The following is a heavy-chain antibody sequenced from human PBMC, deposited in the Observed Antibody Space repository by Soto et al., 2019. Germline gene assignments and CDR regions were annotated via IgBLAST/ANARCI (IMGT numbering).Heavy chain of an antibody. Sequence: SGPTLGNPTQTLTLTCTFSGFSLSTSGLCVGWIRQPPGNALEWLALIYWDDDKRYSPSLKSRLTITKDTSKNQVVLTMTNMDNVDTATYYCANHRASTSPYNWFEPWGQGTMVTVSS. CDR2: IYWDDDK. D-gene: IGHD2-2*01. J-gene: IGHJ5*02. CDR3: ANHRASTSPYNWFEP. V-gene: IGHV2-5*02. CDR1: GFSLSTSGLC.